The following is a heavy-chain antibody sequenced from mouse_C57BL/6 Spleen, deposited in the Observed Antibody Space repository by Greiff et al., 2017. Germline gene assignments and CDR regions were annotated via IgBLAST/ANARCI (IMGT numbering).Heavy chain of an antibody. Sequence: EVQLQQSGPELVKPGASVKMSCKASGYTFTDYNMHWVKQSHGKSLEWIGYINPNNGGTSYNQKFKGKATLTVNKSSSTAYMELRSLTSEDSAVYYCARWGYSNYGGAWFAYWGQGTLVTVSA. CDR3: ARWGYSNYGGAWFAY. CDR2: INPNNGGT. D-gene: IGHD2-5*01. J-gene: IGHJ3*01. CDR1: GYTFTDYN. V-gene: IGHV1-22*01.